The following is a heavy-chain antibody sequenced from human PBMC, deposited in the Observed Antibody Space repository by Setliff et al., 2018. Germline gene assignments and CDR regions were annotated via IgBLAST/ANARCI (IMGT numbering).Heavy chain of an antibody. CDR3: ARDGVFYAMDV. J-gene: IGHJ6*02. CDR2: ISGNGITI. CDR1: GFSFSGYY. Sequence: KAGGSLRLSFAASGFSFSGYYMSWVRQAPGKGLEWISKISGNGITIYYADSVRGRFTISRDNAKNSLYLQMNSLRAEDTALYYCARDGVFYAMDVWGHGTTVTVSS. V-gene: IGHV3-11*04. D-gene: IGHD3-10*01.